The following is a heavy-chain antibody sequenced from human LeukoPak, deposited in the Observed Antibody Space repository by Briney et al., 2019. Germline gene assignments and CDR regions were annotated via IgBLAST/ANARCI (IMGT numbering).Heavy chain of an antibody. V-gene: IGHV3-48*01. Sequence: GGSLRLSCAASGFTFSSYGMHWVRQAPGKGLEWVSYIGSRSGTIYYADSVKGRFTISRDNAKNSLYVQMNSLRAEDTAVYYCAREDSSSSGVGYYYYMDVWGKGTTVTVSS. CDR2: IGSRSGTI. CDR1: GFTFSSYG. D-gene: IGHD6-6*01. CDR3: AREDSSSSGVGYYYYMDV. J-gene: IGHJ6*03.